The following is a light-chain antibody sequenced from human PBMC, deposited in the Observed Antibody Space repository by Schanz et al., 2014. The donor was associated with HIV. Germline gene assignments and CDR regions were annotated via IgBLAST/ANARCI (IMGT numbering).Light chain of an antibody. Sequence: QSALTQPPSASGSPGQSVTISCTGTSSDVGGYNYVSWYQQHPGKAPKLIISEVSKRPSGVPDRFSGSKSGNTASLTISGLQAEDEADYYCSSYISSSTLVVFGGGTKLTVL. J-gene: IGLJ2*01. CDR1: SSDVGGYNY. CDR2: EVS. CDR3: SSYISSSTLVV. V-gene: IGLV2-8*01.